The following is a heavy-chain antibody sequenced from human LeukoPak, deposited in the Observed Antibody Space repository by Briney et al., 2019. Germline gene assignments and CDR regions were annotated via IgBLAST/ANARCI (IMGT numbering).Heavy chain of an antibody. Sequence: PGGSLRLSCAASGFTFSSYGMHWVRQAPGKGLEWVAFIRYDGSNKYYADSVKGRFTISRDNSKNTLYLQMNSLRAGDTAVYYCARGLPEMATTLFGYWGQGTLVTVSS. CDR1: GFTFSSYG. CDR3: ARGLPEMATTLFGY. J-gene: IGHJ4*02. V-gene: IGHV3-30*02. D-gene: IGHD5-24*01. CDR2: IRYDGSNK.